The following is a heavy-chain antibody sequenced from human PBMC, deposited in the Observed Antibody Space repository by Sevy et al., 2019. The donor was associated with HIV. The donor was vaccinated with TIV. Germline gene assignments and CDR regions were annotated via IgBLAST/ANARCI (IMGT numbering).Heavy chain of an antibody. CDR1: GFTFSNYA. D-gene: IGHD3-22*01. Sequence: GGSLRLSCAASGFTFSNYAMNWVRQAPGKGLEWVSGISGSGGSGDKTNYADSVKGRFTISRDDLKNSLYLQLNSLRAEDTAIYYCARKYDSSGYFDYWGQGTLVTVSS. CDR2: ISGSGGSGDKT. V-gene: IGHV3-23*01. CDR3: ARKYDSSGYFDY. J-gene: IGHJ4*02.